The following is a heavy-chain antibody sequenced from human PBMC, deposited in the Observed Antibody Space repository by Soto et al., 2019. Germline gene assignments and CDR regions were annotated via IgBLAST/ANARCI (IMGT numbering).Heavy chain of an antibody. CDR1: GGSFSGYY. D-gene: IGHD1-26*01. Sequence: KPSETLSLTCAVYGGSFSGYYWSWIRQPPGKGLEWIGEINHSGSTNYNPSLKSRVTISVDTSKNQFSLKLSSVTAADTAVYYCARAILKWELKNWGQGTLVTVSS. CDR3: ARAILKWELKN. V-gene: IGHV4-34*01. CDR2: INHSGST. J-gene: IGHJ4*02.